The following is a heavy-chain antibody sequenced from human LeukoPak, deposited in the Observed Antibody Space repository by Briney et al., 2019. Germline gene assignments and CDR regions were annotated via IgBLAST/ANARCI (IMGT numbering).Heavy chain of an antibody. CDR3: VANSADANTLGSSYKV. Sequence: SETLSLTCAVSSASINSSPYFWGWIRQSPGKGLEWIATISYSGTTYYNPSLKSRVTISGDTSKNHVSLKLTSVTAADTAVYYCVANSADANTLGSSYKVWGQGTLVTVSS. D-gene: IGHD3-10*01. CDR2: ISYSGTT. V-gene: IGHV4-39*02. J-gene: IGHJ4*02. CDR1: SASINSSPYF.